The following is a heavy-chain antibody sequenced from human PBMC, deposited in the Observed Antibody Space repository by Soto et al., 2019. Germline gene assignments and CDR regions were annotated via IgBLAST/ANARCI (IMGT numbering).Heavy chain of an antibody. Sequence: LRLSCAASGFTFSSYWMHWVRQAPGKGLVWVSRINSDGSSTSYADSVKGRFTISRDNAKNTLYLQVNSLRAEDTAVYYCARAPGLVAAFRFDPWGQGTMVTVSS. CDR2: INSDGSST. CDR1: GFTFSSYW. D-gene: IGHD2-15*01. J-gene: IGHJ5*02. CDR3: ARAPGLVAAFRFDP. V-gene: IGHV3-74*01.